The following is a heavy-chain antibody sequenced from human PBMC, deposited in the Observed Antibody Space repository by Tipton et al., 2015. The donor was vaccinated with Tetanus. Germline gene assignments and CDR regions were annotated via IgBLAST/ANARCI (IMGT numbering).Heavy chain of an antibody. V-gene: IGHV4-39*01. J-gene: IGHJ4*02. CDR1: GDSISARNSY. D-gene: IGHD1-26*01. Sequence: TLSLTCTVSGDSISARNSYWGWIRQPPGKGLEWIATFYYGGITYYSPSLSGRVTVSVDSSRNQFSLKLNSLTAADTAVYHCVRHGALVGIYFHYWGQGTLVTVSS. CDR3: VRHGALVGIYFHY. CDR2: FYYGGIT.